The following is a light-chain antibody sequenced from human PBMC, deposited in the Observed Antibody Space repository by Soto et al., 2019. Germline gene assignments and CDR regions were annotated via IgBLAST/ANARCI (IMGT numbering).Light chain of an antibody. CDR3: SSYTTSNTRQIV. CDR2: DVS. V-gene: IGLV2-14*01. Sequence: QSVLTQPASLSGSPGQSITISCTGTSSDVGGYNYVSWYQQHPGKAPKFMIYDVSNRPSGVSNRLSGSKSGNTASLTISGLQAEDEADYYCSSYTTSNTRQIVFGTGTRSPS. J-gene: IGLJ1*01. CDR1: SSDVGGYNY.